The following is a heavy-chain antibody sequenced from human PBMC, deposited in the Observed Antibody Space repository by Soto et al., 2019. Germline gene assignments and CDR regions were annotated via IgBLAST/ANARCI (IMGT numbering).Heavy chain of an antibody. J-gene: IGHJ6*02. CDR1: GYSISSGYY. CDR2: IYHTGNT. CDR3: ARVLSDAAIITGLFNYGLDF. D-gene: IGHD5-18*01. V-gene: IGHV4-38-2*02. Sequence: SQTLSLTCTVSGYSISSGYYWGWLRQPPGKGLEWIGSIYHTGNTFYNPSIKRRVSMSVDTSKNQFSLRLSSVTAADTAVYYCARVLSDAAIITGLFNYGLDFWGQGTKVTVSS.